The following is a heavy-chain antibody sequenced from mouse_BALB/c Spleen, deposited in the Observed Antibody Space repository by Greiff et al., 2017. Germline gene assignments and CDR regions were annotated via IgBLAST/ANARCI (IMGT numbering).Heavy chain of an antibody. Sequence: QVQLKQSGAELVKPGASVKMSCKASGYTFTSYNMHWVKQTPGQGLEWIGAIYPGNGDTSYNQKFKGKATLTADKSSSTAYMQLSSLTSEDSAVYYCARWGTTEFDYWGQGTTLTVSS. D-gene: IGHD1-1*01. V-gene: IGHV1-12*01. CDR3: ARWGTTEFDY. J-gene: IGHJ2*01. CDR2: IYPGNGDT. CDR1: GYTFTSYN.